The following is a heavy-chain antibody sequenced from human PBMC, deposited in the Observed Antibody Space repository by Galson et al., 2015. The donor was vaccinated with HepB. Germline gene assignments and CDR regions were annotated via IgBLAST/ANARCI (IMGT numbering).Heavy chain of an antibody. CDR1: GFSLSTSGMC. CDR2: IDWDDDE. Sequence: PALVKPTQTLTLTCTFSGFSLSTSGMCVSWIRQPPGKALEWLARIDWDDDEYYTTSLKTRLTISKDTSKNQVVLTMTNMDPVDTATYYCARIRAYYDYAWGSYRPGFGMDVWGQGTTVTVSS. J-gene: IGHJ6*02. D-gene: IGHD3-16*02. V-gene: IGHV2-70*11. CDR3: ARIRAYYDYAWGSYRPGFGMDV.